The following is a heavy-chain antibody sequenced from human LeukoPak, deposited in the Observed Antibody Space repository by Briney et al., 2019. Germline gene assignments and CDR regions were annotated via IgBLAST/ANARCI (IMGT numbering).Heavy chain of an antibody. CDR3: ARDFADTDTRTADVYYTDV. CDR2: ISYSGIT. V-gene: IGHV4-59*12. D-gene: IGHD5-18*01. CDR1: GGSISSYY. J-gene: IGHJ6*03. Sequence: PSETLSLTCTVSGGSISSYYWSWIRQPPGEGLEWIGFISYSGITNYNPSLKSRVTISLDTSKDQFSLKLRSVTAADTAVYYCARDFADTDTRTADVYYTDVWGKGTTVTVSS.